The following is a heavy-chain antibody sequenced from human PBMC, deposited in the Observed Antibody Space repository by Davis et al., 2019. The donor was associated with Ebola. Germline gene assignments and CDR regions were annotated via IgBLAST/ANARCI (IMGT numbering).Heavy chain of an antibody. CDR2: MNPNSGNT. Sequence: ASVKVSCKASGYTFTTYDINWVRQTTGQGLEWMGWMNPNSGNTGYAQKFQGRVTMTRDTSISTAYMELSSLRSEDTAIYYCVRRGTYFYHGLDVWGHGTTVTVSS. D-gene: IGHD1-26*01. CDR3: VRRGTYFYHGLDV. CDR1: GYTFTTYD. J-gene: IGHJ6*02. V-gene: IGHV1-8*01.